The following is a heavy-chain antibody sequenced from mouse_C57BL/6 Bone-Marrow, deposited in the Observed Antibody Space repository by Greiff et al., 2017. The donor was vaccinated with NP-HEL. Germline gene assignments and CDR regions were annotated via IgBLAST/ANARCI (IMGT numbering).Heavy chain of an antibody. CDR1: GFSINSDCY. CDR3: ARGSSYWYFDV. V-gene: IGHV3-3*01. CDR2: TFYSGIT. D-gene: IGHD1-1*01. J-gene: IGHJ1*03. Sequence: EVQVVESGPSLVRPSQTLSLTCTVTGFSINSDCYWIWIRQFPGNKLEYIGYTFYSGITYYNPSLESRTYITRDTSKNQFSLKLSSVTTEDTATYYCARGSSYWYFDVWGTGTTGTVSS.